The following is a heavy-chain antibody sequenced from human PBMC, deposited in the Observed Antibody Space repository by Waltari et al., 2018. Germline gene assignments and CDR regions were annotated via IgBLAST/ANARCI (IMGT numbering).Heavy chain of an antibody. D-gene: IGHD5-12*01. Sequence: HLQLQESGPGLLKPSETLSPTCSVSDVSISSNRPYWVWIRQPPGQGLEWLGTLSYSGATYSSPSLKSRVTISGDTSRSQLSLILGSVTAADTAVYYCATYIGASIGTAAFDVWGQGTMVTVSA. V-gene: IGHV4-39*01. CDR1: DVSISSNRPY. J-gene: IGHJ3*01. CDR2: LSYSGAT. CDR3: ATYIGASIGTAAFDV.